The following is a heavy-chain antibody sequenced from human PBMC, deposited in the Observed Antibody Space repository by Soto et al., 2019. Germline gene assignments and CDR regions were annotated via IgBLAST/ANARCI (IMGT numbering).Heavy chain of an antibody. D-gene: IGHD6-19*01. V-gene: IGHV3-9*01. CDR2: ISWNSGSI. Sequence: EVQLVESGGGLVQPGRSLRLSCAASGFTFDDYAMHWVRQAPGKGLEWVSGISWNSGSIGYADSVKGRFTISRDNAKNSLYLQVNSLRAEDTALYYCAKGRSSGWYRADFDYWGQGTLVTVSS. J-gene: IGHJ4*02. CDR1: GFTFDDYA. CDR3: AKGRSSGWYRADFDY.